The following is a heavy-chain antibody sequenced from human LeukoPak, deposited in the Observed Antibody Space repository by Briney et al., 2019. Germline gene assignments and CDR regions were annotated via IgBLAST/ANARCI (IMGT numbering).Heavy chain of an antibody. CDR3: AKNIAAAGT. CDR2: ISYDGSNK. D-gene: IGHD6-13*01. CDR1: GFTFSSYA. J-gene: IGHJ5*02. V-gene: IGHV3-30*04. Sequence: GGSLRLSCAASGFTFSSYAMHWVRQAPGKGLEWAAVISYDGSNKYYADSVKGRFTISRDNSKNTLYLQMNSLRAEDTAVYYCAKNIAAAGTWGQGTLVTVSS.